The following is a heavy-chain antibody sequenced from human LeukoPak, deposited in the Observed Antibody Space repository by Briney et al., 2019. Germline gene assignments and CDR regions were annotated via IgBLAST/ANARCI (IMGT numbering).Heavy chain of an antibody. Sequence: PGGSLSLSCAVSGFTFSNYCMHWVCQAPRTGQVWVSRFNRDGISTGYADSVNGRFTVSRDNAKKTLYLQMNSLRADDTPVDYCTTDRLGGILWFGELGLVGGQGTLVTVSS. V-gene: IGHV3-74*01. CDR1: GFTFSNYC. J-gene: IGHJ4*02. CDR2: FNRDGIST. D-gene: IGHD3-10*01. CDR3: TTDRLGGILWFGELGLV.